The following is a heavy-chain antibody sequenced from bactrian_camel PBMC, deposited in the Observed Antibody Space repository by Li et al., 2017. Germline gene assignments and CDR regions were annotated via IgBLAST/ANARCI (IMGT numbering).Heavy chain of an antibody. V-gene: IGHV3S26*01. D-gene: IGHD8*01. CDR1: GYARGSYC. Sequence: HVQLVESGGGSVQSGGSLTLSCQASGYARGSYCMSWFRQAPGKEREGVAAMDSDGTASYADSVKGRFTLSKDGDKDTQYLQMNSLNLRTLRCTIVRPGVMVNVIFGRTTGVGQLGMTTGVKGPRSPSP. CDR2: MDSDGTA. CDR3: RPGVMVNVIFGRTTGVGQLGMTT. J-gene: IGHJ4*01.